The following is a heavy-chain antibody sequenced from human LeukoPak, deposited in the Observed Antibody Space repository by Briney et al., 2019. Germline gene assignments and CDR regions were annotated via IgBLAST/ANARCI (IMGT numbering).Heavy chain of an antibody. CDR2: IYYSGST. Sequence: SETLSLTCTVSGDSISSSSYYWGWIRQPPGKGLEWIGSIYYSGSTYYNPSLKSRVTISVDTSKNQFSLKLSSVTAADTAVYYCARALRFLEWLVHDAFDIWGLGTMVTVSS. D-gene: IGHD3-3*01. J-gene: IGHJ3*02. V-gene: IGHV4-39*01. CDR1: GDSISSSSYY. CDR3: ARALRFLEWLVHDAFDI.